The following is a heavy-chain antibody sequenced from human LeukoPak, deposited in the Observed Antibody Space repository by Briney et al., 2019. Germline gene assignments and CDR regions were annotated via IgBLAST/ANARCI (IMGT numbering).Heavy chain of an antibody. CDR2: INAGNGNT. V-gene: IGHV1-3*01. Sequence: ASVKVSCKASGYTFTTYAMHWVRQAPGQRLEWMGWINAGNGNTKYSQKFQDRVTITRDTSANTAYMELSSLRSEDTAVYYCARDSTKKSLVVPATPHYWGQGTRVTVTS. CDR3: ARDSTKKSLVVPATPHY. D-gene: IGHD2-15*01. CDR1: GYTFTTYA. J-gene: IGHJ4*02.